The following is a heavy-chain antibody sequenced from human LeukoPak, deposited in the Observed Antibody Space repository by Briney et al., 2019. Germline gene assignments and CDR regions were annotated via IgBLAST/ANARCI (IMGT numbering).Heavy chain of an antibody. J-gene: IGHJ4*02. CDR1: GYTFTSYG. Sequence: ASVKVSLKASGYTFTSYGISWVRQAAGQGREWMGWISAYNGNTNYARKLQGRVTMTTDTSTSTAYMELRSLRSDDTAVYYCARGLPYSSSSWGVYYFDYWGQGTLVTVSS. CDR2: ISAYNGNT. V-gene: IGHV1-18*01. CDR3: ARGLPYSSSSWGVYYFDY. D-gene: IGHD6-6*01.